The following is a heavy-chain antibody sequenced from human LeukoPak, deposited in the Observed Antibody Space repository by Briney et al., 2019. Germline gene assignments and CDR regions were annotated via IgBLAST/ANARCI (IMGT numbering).Heavy chain of an antibody. D-gene: IGHD3-10*01. Sequence: PSETLSLTCTVSGGSISSSSYYWGWIRQPPGKGLEWIGSIYYSGSTYYNPSLKSRVTISVDTSKNQFSLKLSSVTAADTAVYYCASQPGDNYYGSGSSWDYWGQGTLVTVSS. CDR1: GGSISSSSYY. J-gene: IGHJ4*02. CDR2: IYYSGST. CDR3: ASQPGDNYYGSGSSWDY. V-gene: IGHV4-39*01.